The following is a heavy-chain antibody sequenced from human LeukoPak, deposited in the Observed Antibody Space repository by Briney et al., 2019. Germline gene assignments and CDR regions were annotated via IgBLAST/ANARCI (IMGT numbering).Heavy chain of an antibody. CDR1: GGSFSGYY. Sequence: SETLSLTCAVYGGSFSGYYWSWIRPPPGKGLEWFGEINHSGSTNYNPSLKSRVTISVDTSKNQFSLKLSSVTAADTAVYYCARVSVTGTTGLSPYYFDYWGQGTLVTVSS. V-gene: IGHV4-34*01. D-gene: IGHD1-7*01. J-gene: IGHJ4*02. CDR2: INHSGST. CDR3: ARVSVTGTTGLSPYYFDY.